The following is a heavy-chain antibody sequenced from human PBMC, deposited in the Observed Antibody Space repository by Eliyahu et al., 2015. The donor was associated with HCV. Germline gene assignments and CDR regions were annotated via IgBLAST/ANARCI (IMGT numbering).Heavy chain of an antibody. V-gene: IGHV3-11*01. D-gene: IGHD3-10*01. Sequence: QVQLVESGGGLXKPGGSLRLSCAASGFXFXDYYXSWXRQAPGKGLEWVSXISSSGSTIYYADSVKGRFTISRDNAKNSLYLQMNSLRAEDTAVYYCARVGGITMVRGVIMYYYYGMDVWGQGTTVTVSS. CDR2: ISSSGSTI. CDR3: ARVGGITMVRGVIMYYYYGMDV. CDR1: GFXFXDYY. J-gene: IGHJ6*02.